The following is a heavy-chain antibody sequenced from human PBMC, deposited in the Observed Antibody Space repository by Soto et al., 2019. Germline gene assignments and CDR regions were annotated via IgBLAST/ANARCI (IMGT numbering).Heavy chain of an antibody. CDR1: GVSINTGGYS. CDR3: ARGDYNDYFDF. D-gene: IGHD4-4*01. CDR2: IYQSGST. J-gene: IGHJ4*02. Sequence: PSETLSLTCAVSGVSINTGGYSWNWIRQSPGKALEWVGHIYQSGSTYYKPSLKGRITISVDMSNNDFSLEVTSVTPADTAVYFCARGDYNDYFDFWGQGALVTSPQ. V-gene: IGHV4-30-2*06.